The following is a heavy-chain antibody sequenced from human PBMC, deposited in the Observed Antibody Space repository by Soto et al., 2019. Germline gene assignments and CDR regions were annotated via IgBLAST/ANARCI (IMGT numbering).Heavy chain of an antibody. J-gene: IGHJ3*02. CDR3: ARPHSPYYYDSSGHDAFDI. CDR2: IYPGDSDT. D-gene: IGHD3-22*01. V-gene: IGHV5-51*01. CDR1: GYSFTSYW. Sequence: ESLKISCKGSGYSFTSYWIGWVRQMPGKGLEWMGIIYPGDSDTRYSPSFQGRVTISADKSISTAYLQWSSLKASDTAMYYCARPHSPYYYDSSGHDAFDIWGQGTMVTVSS.